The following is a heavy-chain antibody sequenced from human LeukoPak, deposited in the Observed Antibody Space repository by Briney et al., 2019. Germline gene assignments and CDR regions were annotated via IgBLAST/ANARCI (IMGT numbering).Heavy chain of an antibody. CDR3: ARVLVVVAATRDYYYGMDV. V-gene: IGHV4-4*01. Sequence: SETLSLTCAVSGGSISSSNWWSWVRQPPGKGLEWIGEIYHSGSTNYNPSLKSRVTISVDKSKNQFSLKLSSVTAADTAVYCCARVLVVVAATRDYYYGMDVWGQGTTVTVSS. CDR1: GGSISSSNW. D-gene: IGHD2-15*01. J-gene: IGHJ6*02. CDR2: IYHSGST.